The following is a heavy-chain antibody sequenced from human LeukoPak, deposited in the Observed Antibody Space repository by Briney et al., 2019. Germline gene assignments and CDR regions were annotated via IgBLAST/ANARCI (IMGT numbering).Heavy chain of an antibody. D-gene: IGHD3-22*01. CDR2: ISYSGST. CDR1: GGSISPYY. CDR3: ARGPRYDSSGCFLDY. Sequence: PSETLSLTCTVSGGSISPYYWGWIRQPPGKGLEWIGYISYSGSTNYNPSLKSRVTISVDTSKNQFSLKLSSVTAADTAVYYCARGPRYDSSGCFLDYWGQGTLVTVSS. J-gene: IGHJ4*02. V-gene: IGHV4-59*01.